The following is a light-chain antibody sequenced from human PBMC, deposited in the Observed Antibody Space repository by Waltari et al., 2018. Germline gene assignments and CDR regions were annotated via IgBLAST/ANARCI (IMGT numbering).Light chain of an antibody. V-gene: IGKV3-11*01. J-gene: IGKJ4*01. CDR3: QQRSTWPLFT. CDR2: DTS. Sequence: DIVLTQSPATLSLSPGERANLSCRASQSVTWYLGWYQQRRGQAPRLLINDTSKGATGIPARLVGNGSGTDFTLTISVLEPEDSAVYYCQQRSTWPLFTVGGGTKVEI. CDR1: QSVTWY.